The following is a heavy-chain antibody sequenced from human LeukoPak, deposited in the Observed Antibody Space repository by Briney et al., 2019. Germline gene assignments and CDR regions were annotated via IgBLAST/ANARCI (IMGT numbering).Heavy chain of an antibody. Sequence: GRSLRLSCAASGFTFSSYSMNSVRQAPGKGLEWVSSISSSSSYIYYADSVKGRFTISRDNAKNSLYLQMNSLRAEDTAVYYCARGAAGSYSGIDYWGQGTLVTVSS. V-gene: IGHV3-21*01. CDR3: ARGAAGSYSGIDY. D-gene: IGHD6-13*01. J-gene: IGHJ4*02. CDR2: ISSSSSYI. CDR1: GFTFSSYS.